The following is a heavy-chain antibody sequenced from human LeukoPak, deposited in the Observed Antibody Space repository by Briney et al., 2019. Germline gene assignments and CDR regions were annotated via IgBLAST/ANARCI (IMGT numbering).Heavy chain of an antibody. CDR3: ATGAIVFDF. CDR1: GSALSKIS. CDR2: VGHEDGTT. V-gene: IGHV1-24*01. Sequence: ASVRVSCKASGSALSKISIDWVRQAPGKGLEWMGTVGHEDGTTIHAQKFQGRFNMTVDTATDTAYMEMSSLMSEDTAIYYCATGAIVFDFWGQGTLVTVSS. J-gene: IGHJ4*02. D-gene: IGHD3-22*01.